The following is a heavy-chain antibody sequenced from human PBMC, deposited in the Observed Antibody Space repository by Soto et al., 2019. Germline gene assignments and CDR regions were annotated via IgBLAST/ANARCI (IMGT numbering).Heavy chain of an antibody. D-gene: IGHD6-19*01. CDR1: GFTFSSYG. CDR3: ARATGYSSGWFIDY. V-gene: IGHV3-33*01. CDR2: IWYDGSNK. J-gene: IGHJ4*02. Sequence: GGSLRLSCAASGFTFSSYGMHWVRQAPGKGLEWVAVIWYDGSNKYYADSVKGRFTISRDNSKNTLYLQMNSLRTEDTAVYYCARATGYSSGWFIDYLGQGTLVTVSS.